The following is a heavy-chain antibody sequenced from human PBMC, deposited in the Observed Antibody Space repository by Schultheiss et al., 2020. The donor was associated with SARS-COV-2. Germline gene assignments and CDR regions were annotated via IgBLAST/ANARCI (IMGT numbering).Heavy chain of an antibody. CDR3: ARCWKTDTIYGVYSPPYYTDV. CDR1: GGSISSYY. Sequence: SETLSLTCTVSGGSISSYYWSWNRQPPGKGLEWIGYIYYSGSTNYNPSLKSRVTISVDTSKNQFSLKLSSVTAADTAVYYCARCWKTDTIYGVYSPPYYTDVWGKGTTVTVSS. D-gene: IGHD3-3*01. V-gene: IGHV4-59*01. CDR2: IYYSGST. J-gene: IGHJ6*03.